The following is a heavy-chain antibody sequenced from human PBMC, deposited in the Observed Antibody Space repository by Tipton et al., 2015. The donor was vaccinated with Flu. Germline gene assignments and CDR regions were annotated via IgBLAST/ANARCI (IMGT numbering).Heavy chain of an antibody. CDR2: THTNGNT. J-gene: IGHJ4*02. V-gene: IGHV4-4*07. D-gene: IGHD3-22*01. CDR1: GGSISRYY. Sequence: TLSLTCTVSGGSISRYYWSWIRQSVGKGPEWIGRTHTNGNTNYNSSFGSRLTMSVDTSKSQLSMTLTSVTVADTAVYYCASGNFYDSSGHSAFWGQGILVTVSS. CDR3: ASGNFYDSSGHSAF.